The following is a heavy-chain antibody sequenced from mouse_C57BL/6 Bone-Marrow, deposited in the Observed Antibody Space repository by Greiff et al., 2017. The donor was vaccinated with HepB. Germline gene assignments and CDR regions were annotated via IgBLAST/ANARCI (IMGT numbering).Heavy chain of an antibody. CDR2: IYPGGGYT. CDR3: ARSVLRDY. J-gene: IGHJ2*01. V-gene: IGHV1-63*01. CDR1: GYTFTNYW. D-gene: IGHD1-1*01. Sequence: VQLVESGAELVRPGTSVKMSCKASGYTFTNYWIGWAKQRPGHGLEWIGDIYPGGGYTNYNEKFKGKATLTADKSSSTAYMQFSSLTSEDSAIYYCARSVLRDYWGQGTTLTVSS.